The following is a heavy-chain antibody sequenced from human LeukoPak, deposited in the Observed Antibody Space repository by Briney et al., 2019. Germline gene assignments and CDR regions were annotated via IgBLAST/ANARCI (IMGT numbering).Heavy chain of an antibody. V-gene: IGHV3-30*03. D-gene: IGHD1-26*01. CDR1: GFTFSSYG. J-gene: IGHJ4*02. Sequence: GGSLRPSCAASGFTFSSYGMHWVRQAPGKGLEWVAVISYDGSNKYYADSVKGRFTISRDNSKNTLYLQMNSLRAEDTAVYYCARQRWEFDYWGQGTLVTVSS. CDR2: ISYDGSNK. CDR3: ARQRWEFDY.